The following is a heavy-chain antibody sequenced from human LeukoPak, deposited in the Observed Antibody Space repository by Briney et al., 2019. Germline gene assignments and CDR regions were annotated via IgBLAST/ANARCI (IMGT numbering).Heavy chain of an antibody. J-gene: IGHJ4*02. CDR2: ISWNSGSI. Sequence: GRSLRLSCAASGFTFDDYAMHWVRQAPGKGLEWVSGISWNSGSIGYADSVKGRFTISRDNAKNSLYLQMNSLRAEDTASYYCAKDGNWGQGTLVTVSS. CDR3: AKDGN. V-gene: IGHV3-9*01. CDR1: GFTFDDYA.